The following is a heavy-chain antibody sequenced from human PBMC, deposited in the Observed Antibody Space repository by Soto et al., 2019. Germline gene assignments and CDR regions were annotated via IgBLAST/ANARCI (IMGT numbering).Heavy chain of an antibody. CDR3: ASGCFYGSGLRFLEWLPDAPGRHWFDP. D-gene: IGHD3-3*01. CDR1: GASISSHTNY. J-gene: IGHJ5*02. V-gene: IGHV4-39*01. Sequence: PSETLSLTCTASGASISSHTNYWGWIRQPPGTGLEWIGSIYYSGSTYYNPSLKSRVTISLDTSKNQVSLKLSSVTAADTAVYYCASGCFYGSGLRFLEWLPDAPGRHWFDPWGQGTLVTVSS. CDR2: IYYSGST.